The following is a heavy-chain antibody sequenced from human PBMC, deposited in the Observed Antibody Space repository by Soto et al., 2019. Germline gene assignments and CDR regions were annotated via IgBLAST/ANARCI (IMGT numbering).Heavy chain of an antibody. Sequence: EVQLLESGGGLVQPGGSLRLSCAASGFTFSNYAMTWVRQSPGKGLEWVSIITSRGSSTHYADSVKGRFTISIDNSKNPLYLQMNTLRAEDTAVYYCAKGMATILGWFVSWGQGTQVTVSS. J-gene: IGHJ5*01. CDR2: ITSRGSST. V-gene: IGHV3-23*01. CDR1: GFTFSNYA. D-gene: IGHD5-12*01. CDR3: AKGMATILGWFVS.